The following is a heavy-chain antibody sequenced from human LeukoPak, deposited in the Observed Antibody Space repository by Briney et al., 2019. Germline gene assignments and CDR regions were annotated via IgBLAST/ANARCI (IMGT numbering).Heavy chain of an antibody. CDR2: IYHSGST. Sequence: SGTLSLTCAVSGGSISSSNWWSWVRQPPGKGLEWIGEIYHSGSTNYNPSLKSRVTISVDKSKNQFSLKLSSVTAADTAVYYCAMVGYSYGPPASYFDYWGQGTLVTVSS. V-gene: IGHV4-4*02. CDR3: AMVGYSYGPPASYFDY. CDR1: GGSISSSNW. J-gene: IGHJ4*02. D-gene: IGHD5-18*01.